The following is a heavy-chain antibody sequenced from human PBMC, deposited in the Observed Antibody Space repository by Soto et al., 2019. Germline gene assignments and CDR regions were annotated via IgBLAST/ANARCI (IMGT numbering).Heavy chain of an antibody. J-gene: IGHJ6*02. CDR1: GGTFSSYT. D-gene: IGHD2-15*01. Sequence: QVQLVQSGAEVKKPGSSVKVSCKASGGTFSSYTISWVRQAPGQGLEWMGRIIPIRGIANYAQKFKGRVTITADKSTSTAYMELRSLRSEDTDVYYCAGERGVVVAADYYYYGMDVWGQGTTVTVSS. V-gene: IGHV1-69*08. CDR3: AGERGVVVAADYYYYGMDV. CDR2: IIPIRGIA.